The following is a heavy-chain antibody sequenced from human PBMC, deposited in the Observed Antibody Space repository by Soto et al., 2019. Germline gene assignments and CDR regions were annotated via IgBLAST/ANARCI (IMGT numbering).Heavy chain of an antibody. CDR3: ARQLADCSGGSCYKYFQH. Sequence: GESLKISCKGSGYSFTSYWIGWVRQMPGKGLEWMGIIYPGDSDTRYSPSFQGQVTISADKSISTAYLQWSSLKASDTAMYYCARQLADCSGGSCYKYFQHWGQGTLVTVSS. J-gene: IGHJ1*01. D-gene: IGHD2-15*01. CDR1: GYSFTSYW. CDR2: IYPGDSDT. V-gene: IGHV5-51*01.